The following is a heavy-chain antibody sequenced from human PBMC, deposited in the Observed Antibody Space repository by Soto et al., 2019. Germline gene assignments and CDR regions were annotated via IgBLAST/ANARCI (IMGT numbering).Heavy chain of an antibody. CDR2: IHYSGST. CDR3: ARDRYSHGT. Sequence: SETLSLTCTGSGGSMSNYHYWSWIRQPPGKGLEYIGYIHYSGSTNYNPSLKSRVTISLDMSKKQFSLKLSSVSAADTAVYYCARDRYSHGTWGQGTLVTVSS. J-gene: IGHJ4*02. CDR1: GGSMSNYHY. V-gene: IGHV4-59*01. D-gene: IGHD5-18*01.